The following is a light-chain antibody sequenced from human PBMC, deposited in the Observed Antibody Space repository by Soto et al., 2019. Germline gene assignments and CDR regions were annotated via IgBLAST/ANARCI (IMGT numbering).Light chain of an antibody. CDR1: TSNIGRYG. V-gene: IGLV1-44*01. CDR2: SNN. CDR3: AAWDDSLIGPV. J-gene: IGLJ2*01. Sequence: QSVLTQAPSASGIPGQRVTISCSGSTSNIGRYGVDWYQHLPGTAPKLLIYSNNERPSGVPDRFSGSQFGTSASLAISGLQSEDEADYYCAAWDDSLIGPVFGGGTKLTVL.